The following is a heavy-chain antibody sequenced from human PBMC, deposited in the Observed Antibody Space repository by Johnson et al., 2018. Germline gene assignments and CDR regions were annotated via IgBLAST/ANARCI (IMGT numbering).Heavy chain of an antibody. Sequence: EVQLLESGGGLVQPGRSLRLSCAASGFSFHDCAMHWVRQAPGKGLEWVSGISWNSDGIGYADSVKGRFTISRDNAKKYLYLEMNSLRPEETALYYCAKDSLVHMVVPTSYNYFDPWGQGTLVTVAS. J-gene: IGHJ5*02. V-gene: IGHV3-9*01. CDR1: GFSFHDCA. D-gene: IGHD2-21*01. CDR2: ISWNSDGI. CDR3: AKDSLVHMVVPTSYNYFDP.